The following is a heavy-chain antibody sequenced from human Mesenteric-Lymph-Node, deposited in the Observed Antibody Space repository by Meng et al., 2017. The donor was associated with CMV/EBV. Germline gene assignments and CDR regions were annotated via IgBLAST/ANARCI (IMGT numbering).Heavy chain of an antibody. D-gene: IGHD3-10*01. J-gene: IGHJ6*02. CDR2: ISAYNGNT. V-gene: IGHV1-18*01. CDR1: GYSFTNYG. Sequence: ASVKVSCKASGYSFTNYGISWVRQAPGQGPEWMGWISAYNGNTNYAQNLQGRVTMTTDTSARTAYMEVRSLRPDDTAVYYCARSTYDSGSYFGGMDVWGQGTTVTVSS. CDR3: ARSTYDSGSYFGGMDV.